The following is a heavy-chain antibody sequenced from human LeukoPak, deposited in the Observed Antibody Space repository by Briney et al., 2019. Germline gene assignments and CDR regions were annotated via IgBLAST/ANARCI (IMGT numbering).Heavy chain of an antibody. CDR2: INSDGRST. CDR3: ARNYNGVSC. D-gene: IGHD2-8*01. CDR1: GLTFTNYG. Sequence: PGGSLRLSCVASGLTFTNYGMMWVRQAPGKGLVWVSYINSDGRSTTYADSVKGRFIISRDNAKNTLYLQMNSLRAEDTAMYYCARNYNGVSCWGQGTLVIVSS. V-gene: IGHV3-74*01. J-gene: IGHJ4*02.